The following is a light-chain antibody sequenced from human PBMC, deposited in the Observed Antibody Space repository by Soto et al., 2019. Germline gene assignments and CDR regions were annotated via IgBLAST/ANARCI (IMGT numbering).Light chain of an antibody. CDR3: QQYNNWPYT. CDR2: GAS. J-gene: IGKJ2*01. V-gene: IGKV3-15*01. CDR1: QSVSSN. Sequence: ETVMTQSPATLSVSPGERATLSCRASQSVSSNLAWYQQKPGQAPRLLIYGASTRATGIPARFSGSGSGTEFTLTISSLQSEDFAAYSCQQYNNWPYTFGQGTKLEIK.